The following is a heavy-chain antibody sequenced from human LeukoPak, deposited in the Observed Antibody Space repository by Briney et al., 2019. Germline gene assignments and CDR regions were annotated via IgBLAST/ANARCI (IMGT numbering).Heavy chain of an antibody. CDR3: ARGLVGTTTAFDI. Sequence: GGSLRLSCAASGFTVSRSYMTWVRQAPGEGLEWVSTIYSGGSTYYADSVTGRFTISRDNSKNTLYPQMNSLRDDDTAVYYCARGLVGTTTAFDIWGQGTMVTVSS. J-gene: IGHJ3*02. CDR2: IYSGGST. CDR1: GFTVSRSY. D-gene: IGHD1-26*01. V-gene: IGHV3-53*05.